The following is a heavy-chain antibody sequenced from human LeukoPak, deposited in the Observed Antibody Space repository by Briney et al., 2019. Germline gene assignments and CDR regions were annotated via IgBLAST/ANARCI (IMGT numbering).Heavy chain of an antibody. CDR3: ARDENYGIFFNVDY. CDR1: GYTFTSYG. CDR2: ISAYNGNT. Sequence: ASVKVSCKASGYTFTSYGISWVRQAPGQGLEWMGWISAYNGNTNYAQKLQGRVTMTTDTSSSTAYMELRSLRLDDMAVYYCARDENYGIFFNVDYWGQGTLVTVSS. V-gene: IGHV1-18*03. D-gene: IGHD4-17*01. J-gene: IGHJ4*02.